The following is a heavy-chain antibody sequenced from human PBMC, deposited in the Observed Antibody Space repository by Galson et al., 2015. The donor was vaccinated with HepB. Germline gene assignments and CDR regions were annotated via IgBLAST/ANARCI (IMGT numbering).Heavy chain of an antibody. Sequence: SLRLSCAASGFTVSSNFMSWVRQAPGKGLEWVSLIYSGGTTQYADSVKGRFTISRDSSKNTLYLQMNSLRAEDTAVYYCASYSSSSGWLDPWGQGTLVTVSS. CDR3: ASYSSSSGWLDP. CDR1: GFTVSSNF. CDR2: IYSGGTT. V-gene: IGHV3-53*01. J-gene: IGHJ5*02. D-gene: IGHD6-6*01.